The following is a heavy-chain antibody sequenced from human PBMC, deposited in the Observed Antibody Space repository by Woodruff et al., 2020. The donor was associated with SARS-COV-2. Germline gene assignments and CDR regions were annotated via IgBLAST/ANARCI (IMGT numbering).Heavy chain of an antibody. CDR3: AKNPRTGTTFRPRNAF. D-gene: IGHD1-7*01. CDR1: SSYG. V-gene: IGHV3-30*18. Sequence: SSYGMHWVRQAPGKGLEWVAVISYDGSNKYYADSVKGRFTISRDNSKNTLYLQMNSLRAEDTAVYYCAKNPRTGTTFRPRNAF. J-gene: IGHJ3*01. CDR2: ISYDGSNK.